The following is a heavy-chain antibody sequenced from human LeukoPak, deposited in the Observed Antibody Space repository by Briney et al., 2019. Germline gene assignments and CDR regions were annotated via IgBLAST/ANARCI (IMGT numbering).Heavy chain of an antibody. CDR1: GYTFTSYH. J-gene: IGHJ6*03. Sequence: ASVKVSCTASGYTFTSYHMHWVRQAPGQGLEWMGIINPSGGTTNYAQKFRGRVTMTRDMSTSTVYMELSRLRSDDTAVYYCARDRMVRGTTTYYYYYYYMDVWGKGTTVTISS. CDR2: INPSGGTT. D-gene: IGHD3-10*01. V-gene: IGHV1-46*01. CDR3: ARDRMVRGTTTYYYYYYYMDV.